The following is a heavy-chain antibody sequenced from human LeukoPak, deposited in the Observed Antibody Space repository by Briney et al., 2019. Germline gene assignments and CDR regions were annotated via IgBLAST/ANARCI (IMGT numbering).Heavy chain of an antibody. CDR1: GCTFSSYA. Sequence: SVKVSCKASGCTFSSYAISWVRQAPGQELEWMGRIILILGIANYAQKFQGRVTITADKSTSTAYMELSSLRSEDTAVYYCARDGSSHNWFDPWGQGTLVTVSS. D-gene: IGHD5/OR15-5a*01. CDR2: IILILGIA. V-gene: IGHV1-69*04. J-gene: IGHJ5*02. CDR3: ARDGSSHNWFDP.